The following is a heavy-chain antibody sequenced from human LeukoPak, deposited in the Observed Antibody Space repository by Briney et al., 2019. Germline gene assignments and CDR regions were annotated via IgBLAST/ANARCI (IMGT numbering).Heavy chain of an antibody. V-gene: IGHV4-4*09. J-gene: IGHJ4*02. D-gene: IGHD5-24*01. CDR1: GGSISSYY. CDR3: ARRMASFDY. Sequence: SEALSLTCTVSGGSISSYYWSWIRQPPGKELEWIGYIYTSGSTNYNPSLKSRVTISVDTSKNQFSLKLSSVTAADTAVYYCARRMASFDYWGQGTLVTVSS. CDR2: IYTSGST.